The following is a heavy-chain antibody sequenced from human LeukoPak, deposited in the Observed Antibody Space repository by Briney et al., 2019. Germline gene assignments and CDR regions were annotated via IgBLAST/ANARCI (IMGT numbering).Heavy chain of an antibody. CDR2: INHSGST. CDR1: GGSFSGYY. D-gene: IGHD4-17*01. V-gene: IGHV4-34*01. J-gene: IGHJ5*02. CDR3: ARDGHDYGDYGGSHNWFDP. Sequence: SETLSLTCAVYGGSFSGYYWSWIRQPPGKGLEWIGEINHSGSTNYNPSLKSRVTISVDTSKNQFSLKLSSVTAADTAVYYCARDGHDYGDYGGSHNWFDPWGQGTLVTVSS.